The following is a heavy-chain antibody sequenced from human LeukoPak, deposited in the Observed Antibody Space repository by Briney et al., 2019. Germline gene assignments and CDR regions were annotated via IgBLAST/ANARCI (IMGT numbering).Heavy chain of an antibody. J-gene: IGHJ4*02. CDR2: IYYSGST. D-gene: IGHD1-20*01. Sequence: SETLSLTCTVSGGSISSYYWSWIRQPPGKGLEWIGYIYYSGSTNYKPSVKSRVTISVDTSKNQFSLKLSSVTAADTAVYYCARAPRITGTAYFDYWGQGTLVTVSS. V-gene: IGHV4-59*08. CDR1: GGSISSYY. CDR3: ARAPRITGTAYFDY.